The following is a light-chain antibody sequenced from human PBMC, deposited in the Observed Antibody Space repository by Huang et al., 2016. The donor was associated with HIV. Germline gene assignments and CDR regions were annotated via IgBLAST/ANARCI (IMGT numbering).Light chain of an antibody. V-gene: IGKV3-15*01. CDR3: QQYNDWPPLT. CDR1: QRFNSD. CDR2: GAS. J-gene: IGKJ4*01. Sequence: EIERTQPPAILSVSPGERATLSCRASQRFNSDLAWYRQKPGQAPRLLIYGASTRAIGIPAKFNGTGSGTEFSLSISNLQSDDFGVYYCQQYNDWPPLTFGGGTKVEI.